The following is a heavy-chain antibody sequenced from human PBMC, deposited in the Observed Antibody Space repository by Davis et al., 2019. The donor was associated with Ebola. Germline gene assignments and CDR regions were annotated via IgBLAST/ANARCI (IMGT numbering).Heavy chain of an antibody. Sequence: GESLKISCAASGFTVSSNYMSWVRQAPGKGLEWVSVIYSGGSTYYADSVKGRFTISRHNSKNTLYLQMNSLRAEDTAVYYCARQGGSYVRDYYYAMDVWGTGTTVSVSS. CDR2: IYSGGST. J-gene: IGHJ6*04. D-gene: IGHD1-26*01. CDR3: ARQGGSYVRDYYYAMDV. V-gene: IGHV3-53*04. CDR1: GFTVSSNY.